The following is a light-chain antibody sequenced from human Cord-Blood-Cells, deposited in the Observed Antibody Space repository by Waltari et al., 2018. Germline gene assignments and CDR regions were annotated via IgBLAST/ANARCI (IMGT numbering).Light chain of an antibody. CDR2: WAS. Sequence: DIVMTQSPDDPALSLGERATINCKSSQSVLYSSNNKNYLAWYQQKPGQPPKLLIYWASTRESGVPDRFSGSGSGTDFTLTISSLQAEDVAVYYCQQYYSTPPTFGQGTKVEIK. V-gene: IGKV4-1*01. J-gene: IGKJ1*01. CDR1: QSVLYSSNNKNY. CDR3: QQYYSTPPT.